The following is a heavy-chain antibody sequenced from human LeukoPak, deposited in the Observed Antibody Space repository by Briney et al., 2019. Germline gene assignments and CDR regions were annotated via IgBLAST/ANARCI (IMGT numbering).Heavy chain of an antibody. D-gene: IGHD5-12*01. J-gene: IGHJ4*02. CDR2: VENTGSI. Sequence: SETLSLTCTVSGGSISTYYWSWIRQPPGKGLEWIGNVENTGSINYNPSLESRVTISVDTSKNQFSLRLNSVTAADTAVYYCARAVGDSGHGRYFDYWGQGTLVTVSS. CDR3: ARAVGDSGHGRYFDY. CDR1: GGSISTYY. V-gene: IGHV4-59*01.